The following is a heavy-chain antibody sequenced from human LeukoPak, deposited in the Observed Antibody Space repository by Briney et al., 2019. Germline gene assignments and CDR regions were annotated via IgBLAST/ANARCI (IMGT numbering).Heavy chain of an antibody. V-gene: IGHV3-7*03. CDR1: GFIFSSYW. CDR2: IKQDGSEK. J-gene: IGHJ6*04. Sequence: PGGSLRLSCAASGFIFSSYWMSWVRQAPGRGREWVANIKQDGSEKYYVDSVKGRFTISRDNAKNSLYLQMNSLRAEDTAVYYGAREGGYGGYYYYDGMDVWGKGTTIAVSS. CDR3: AREGGYGGYYYYDGMDV. D-gene: IGHD4-23*01.